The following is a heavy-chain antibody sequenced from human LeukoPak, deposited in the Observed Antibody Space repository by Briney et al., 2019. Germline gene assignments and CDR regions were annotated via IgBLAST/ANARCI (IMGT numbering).Heavy chain of an antibody. D-gene: IGHD6-13*01. J-gene: IGHJ5*02. CDR1: GFTFSSYA. V-gene: IGHV3-23*01. CDR3: AKELSSSWYNWFDP. CDR2: ISGSGGST. Sequence: GGSLRLSCAASGFTFSSYAMSWVRQAPGKGLEWVSAISGSGGSTYYADSVKGRFTISRDNSKNTLYLQMSSLRAEGTAVYYCAKELSSSWYNWFDPWGQGTLVTVSS.